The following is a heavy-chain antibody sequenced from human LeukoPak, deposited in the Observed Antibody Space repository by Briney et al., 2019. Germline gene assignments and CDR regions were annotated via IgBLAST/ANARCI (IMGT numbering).Heavy chain of an antibody. J-gene: IGHJ4*02. V-gene: IGHV4-34*01. CDR2: INHSGST. CDR1: GGSFSGYY. D-gene: IGHD3-9*01. CDR3: ARSYDILTGPKYYFDY. Sequence: SETLSLTCAVYGGSFSGYYWSWIRQPPGKGLEWIGEINHSGSTNYNPSLKSRVTISVDTSKNQFSLKLSSVTAADTAVYYCARSYDILTGPKYYFDYWGQGTPVTVSS.